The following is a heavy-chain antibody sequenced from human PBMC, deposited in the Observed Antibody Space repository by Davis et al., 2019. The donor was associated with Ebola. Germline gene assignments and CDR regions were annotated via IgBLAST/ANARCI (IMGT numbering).Heavy chain of an antibody. CDR3: ARDGSTRYYYYGMDV. J-gene: IGHJ6*04. CDR1: GYTSTSYG. CDR2: ISAYNGNT. Sequence: ASVKVSCKASGYTSTSYGISWVRQAPGQGLEWMGWISAYNGNTNYAQKLQGRVTMTTDTSTSTAYMELRSLRSDDTAVYYCARDGSTRYYYYGMDVWGKGTTVTVSS. V-gene: IGHV1-18*04.